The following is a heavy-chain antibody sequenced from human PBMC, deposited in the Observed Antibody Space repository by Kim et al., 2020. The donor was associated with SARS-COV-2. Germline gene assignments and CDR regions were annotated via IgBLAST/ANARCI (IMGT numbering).Heavy chain of an antibody. CDR3: ARRVVIHWYFDL. CDR2: IYYSGST. D-gene: IGHD3-22*01. CDR1: GGSISSSSYY. Sequence: SETLSLTCTVSGGSISSSSYYWGWIRQPPGKGLEWIGSIYYSGSTYYNPSLKSRVTISVDTSKNQFSLKLSSVTVADTAVYYCARRVVIHWYFDLWGRGTLVTVSS. J-gene: IGHJ2*01. V-gene: IGHV4-39*01.